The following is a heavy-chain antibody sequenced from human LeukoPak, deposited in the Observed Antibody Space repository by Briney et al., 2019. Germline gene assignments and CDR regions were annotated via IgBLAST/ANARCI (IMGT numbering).Heavy chain of an antibody. Sequence: SETLSLTCTVSGASVSSGSSYWSWVRQPPGKGLEWIGYMYYTGSTNYNPSLKSRVTISINTSTNQFSLKLSSVTAADRAVYYCARLRFGDYPYYFDYWGQGTLVTVSS. D-gene: IGHD3-10*01. CDR3: ARLRFGDYPYYFDY. J-gene: IGHJ4*02. CDR2: MYYTGST. V-gene: IGHV4-61*01. CDR1: GASVSSGSSY.